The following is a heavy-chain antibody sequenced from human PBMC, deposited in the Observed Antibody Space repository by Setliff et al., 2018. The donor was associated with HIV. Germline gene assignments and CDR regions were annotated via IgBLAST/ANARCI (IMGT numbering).Heavy chain of an antibody. CDR1: GGPMSSYY. Sequence: PSETLSLTCTVSGGPMSSYYWSWIRQPPGKGLEWIGSIYYTGSTDYNPSLMSRVTISLDTPKNQFSLKLNSVIAADTAVYYCARNRVPSSLWGQGTLVTVSS. CDR2: IYYTGST. V-gene: IGHV4-59*01. CDR3: ARNRVPSSL. J-gene: IGHJ4*02. D-gene: IGHD3-10*01.